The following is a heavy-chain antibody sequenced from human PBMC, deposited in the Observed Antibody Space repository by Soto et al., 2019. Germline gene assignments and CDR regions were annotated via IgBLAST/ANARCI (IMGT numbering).Heavy chain of an antibody. Sequence: EVQLVESGGGLVQPGGSLRLSCAASGFTVSSNYMSWVRQGPGQVLELVSIIYSGGSTYYADSLRGRFTISRDNSNNTLYLQMRSLRAEDTAVYFCARGRWLRLLDFWGQGTQVTVSS. J-gene: IGHJ4*02. V-gene: IGHV3-66*01. CDR1: GFTVSSNY. CDR2: IYSGGST. CDR3: ARGRWLRLLDF. D-gene: IGHD5-12*01.